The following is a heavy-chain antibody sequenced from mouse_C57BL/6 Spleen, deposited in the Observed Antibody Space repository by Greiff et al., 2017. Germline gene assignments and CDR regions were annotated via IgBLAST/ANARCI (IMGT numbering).Heavy chain of an antibody. D-gene: IGHD4-1*01. Sequence: QVQLQQSGPELVKPGASVKISCKASGYSFSSSWMNWVKQRPGKGLEWIGRIYPGDGDTNYNGKFKGKATLTADKSSSTAYTQLSSLTSEDSAVYFCAGSNWDGGVPAYWGQGTLVTVSA. CDR2: IYPGDGDT. J-gene: IGHJ3*01. CDR3: AGSNWDGGVPAY. CDR1: GYSFSSSW. V-gene: IGHV1-82*01.